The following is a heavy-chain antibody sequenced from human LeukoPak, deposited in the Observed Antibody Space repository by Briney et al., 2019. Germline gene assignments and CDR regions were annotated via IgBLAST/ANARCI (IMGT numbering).Heavy chain of an antibody. CDR2: ISDTGNT. CDR3: TTDLDTAMTDY. V-gene: IGHV3-23*01. D-gene: IGHD5-18*01. Sequence: GGSLRLSCAASGFTLSSYAMSWVRQAPGKGVEWVSVISDTGNTYHADSVKGRFTISRDSSKNTLFLQMNRLRPEDAAVYYCTTDLDTAMTDYWGQGTLVTVSS. CDR1: GFTLSSYA. J-gene: IGHJ4*02.